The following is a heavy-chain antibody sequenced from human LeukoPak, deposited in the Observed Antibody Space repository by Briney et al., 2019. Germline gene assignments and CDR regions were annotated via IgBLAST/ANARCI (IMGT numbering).Heavy chain of an antibody. CDR2: INPNSGGT. J-gene: IGHJ4*02. Sequence: ASVKVSCKASGYTFTGYYMHWVRQAPGQGLEWMGWINPNSGGTNYAQKLQGRVTMTTDTSTSTAYMELRSLRSDDTAVYYCARDRGYCSGGSCPPSSFDYWGQGTLVTVSS. D-gene: IGHD2-15*01. CDR1: GYTFTGYY. V-gene: IGHV1-2*02. CDR3: ARDRGYCSGGSCPPSSFDY.